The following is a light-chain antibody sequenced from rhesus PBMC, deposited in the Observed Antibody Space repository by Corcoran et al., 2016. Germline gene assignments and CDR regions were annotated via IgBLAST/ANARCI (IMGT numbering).Light chain of an antibody. Sequence: DIQMTQSPSSLSASVGDRVTITCRASQGITNDLAWYQQKPGETPKLLIYEASSLKSGIPSRFSGSGSWTDFTLTISSLQPEDFATYYCQHYYSTPWTFGQGTKVEIK. J-gene: IGKJ1*01. CDR3: QHYYSTPWT. V-gene: IGKV1S17*01. CDR2: EAS. CDR1: QGITND.